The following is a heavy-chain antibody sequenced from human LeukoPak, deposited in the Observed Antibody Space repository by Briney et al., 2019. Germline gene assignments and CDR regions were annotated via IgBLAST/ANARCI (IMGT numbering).Heavy chain of an antibody. Sequence: SETLSLTCTVSGGSISSYYWSWIRQPPGKGLEWIGYLYYSGSTNYNPSLKSRVTISVDTSKNQFSLKLSSVTAADTAVYYCARDEDSAYGSGSYLSWGQGTLVTVSS. CDR2: LYYSGST. CDR1: GGSISSYY. V-gene: IGHV4-59*01. J-gene: IGHJ5*02. D-gene: IGHD3-10*01. CDR3: ARDEDSAYGSGSYLS.